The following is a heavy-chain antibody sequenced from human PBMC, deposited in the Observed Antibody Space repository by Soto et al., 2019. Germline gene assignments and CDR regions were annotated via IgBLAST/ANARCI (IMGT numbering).Heavy chain of an antibody. CDR3: ARDPNGWYRYIFDY. CDR1: GYTFTSYA. D-gene: IGHD6-19*01. V-gene: IGHV1-3*01. Sequence: ASAKVSCKASGYTFTSYAMHWVRQAPGQRLEWMGWINAGNGNTKYSQKFQGRVTITRDTSASTAYMELSSLRSEDTAVYYCARDPNGWYRYIFDYWGQGTLVTVSS. CDR2: INAGNGNT. J-gene: IGHJ4*02.